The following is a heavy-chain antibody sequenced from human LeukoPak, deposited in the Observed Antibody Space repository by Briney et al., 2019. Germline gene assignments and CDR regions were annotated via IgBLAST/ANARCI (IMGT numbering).Heavy chain of an antibody. J-gene: IGHJ4*02. D-gene: IGHD1-1*01. CDR1: GFTFSNAW. Sequence: GGSLRLSCAASGFTFSNAWMSWVRQAPGKGLEWVGRIKGKTDGGTTDYAAPVKGRFTISRDDSKNTLYLQMNSLKTEDTAVYYCTTSTTGTKPDYWGQGTLVTVSS. V-gene: IGHV3-15*01. CDR3: TTSTTGTKPDY. CDR2: IKGKTDGGTT.